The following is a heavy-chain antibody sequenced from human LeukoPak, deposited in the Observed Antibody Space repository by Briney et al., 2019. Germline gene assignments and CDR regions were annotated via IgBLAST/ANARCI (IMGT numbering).Heavy chain of an antibody. CDR3: AKDGCSGGYCYSDY. J-gene: IGHJ4*02. D-gene: IGHD2-15*01. CDR1: GFTFSSYA. V-gene: IGHV3-23*01. Sequence: PGGSLRLSCAASGFTFSSYAMSWVRQAPGKGLEWVSTIRGRGAGTYYADSVKGRFTISRDNSKNTLYLQMNSLSAEDTAFYYCAKDGCSGGYCYSDYWGQGTLVTVSS. CDR2: IRGRGAGT.